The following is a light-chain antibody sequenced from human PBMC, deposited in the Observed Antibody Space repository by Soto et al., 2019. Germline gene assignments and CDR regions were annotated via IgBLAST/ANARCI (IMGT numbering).Light chain of an antibody. CDR2: AAS. Sequence: DIQMTQSPSSLSASVGDRVTITCRASQSISSYLNWDQQKPGKAPKLLISAASSLQSGVPSRFSGSGSGPDLTLTISSLQHEDLASYYCQQSYSTPFTFGPGTKVDIK. V-gene: IGKV1-39*01. CDR1: QSISSY. CDR3: QQSYSTPFT. J-gene: IGKJ3*01.